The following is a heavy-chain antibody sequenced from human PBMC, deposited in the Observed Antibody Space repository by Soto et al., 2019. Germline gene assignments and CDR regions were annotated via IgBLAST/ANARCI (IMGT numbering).Heavy chain of an antibody. CDR1: GFTFSDYY. Sequence: QVQLVESGGGLVKPGGSLRLSCAASGFTFSDYYMSWIRQAPGKGLEWVSSISSSGTTIYYADSVKGRFTISRDNAKNSLSLQMNSLRAEDTAVYYCARDLAGDLEIYQYSMDVWGQGTTVTVSS. J-gene: IGHJ6*02. CDR2: ISSSGTTI. CDR3: ARDLAGDLEIYQYSMDV. D-gene: IGHD4-17*01. V-gene: IGHV3-11*01.